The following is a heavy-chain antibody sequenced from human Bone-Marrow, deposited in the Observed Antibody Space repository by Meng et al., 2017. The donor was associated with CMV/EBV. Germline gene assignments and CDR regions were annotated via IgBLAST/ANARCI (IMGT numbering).Heavy chain of an antibody. D-gene: IGHD3-22*01. J-gene: IGHJ4*02. CDR3: ATTYGGYYDSSGSDY. CDR2: IIVLFDTA. Sequence: QVQLVQSGAEVKKPGSSVKVSCTPSGGAFSSYAFSWVRQAPGQGLEWMGGIIVLFDTANYAQKFQGRVTITADESTNTAYMELSSLTSDDTAVYYCATTYGGYYDSSGSDYWGQGTLVTVSS. CDR1: GGAFSSYA. V-gene: IGHV1-69*01.